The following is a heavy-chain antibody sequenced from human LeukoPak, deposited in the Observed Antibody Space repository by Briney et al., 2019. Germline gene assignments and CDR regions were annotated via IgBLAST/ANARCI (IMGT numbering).Heavy chain of an antibody. CDR2: INHSGSN. D-gene: IGHD4-17*01. CDR1: GGSFSGYY. J-gene: IGHJ6*02. Sequence: SETLSLTCAVYGGSFSGYYCSWIRQPPGKGLELIGEINHSGSNNYNPSLNSRVTISVDTSKNQFSLKLSSVTAADTAAYYCASSAARLRGHGMDVWGQGTTVTVSS. CDR3: ASSAARLRGHGMDV. V-gene: IGHV4-34*01.